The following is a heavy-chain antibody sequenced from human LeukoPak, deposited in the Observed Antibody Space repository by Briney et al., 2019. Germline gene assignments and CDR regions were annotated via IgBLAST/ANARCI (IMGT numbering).Heavy chain of an antibody. CDR2: ISFSGDSI. D-gene: IGHD5-24*01. V-gene: IGHV3-23*01. J-gene: IGHJ3*01. CDR3: ARDIQLST. CDR1: GFTFINYA. Sequence: PGGSLRLSCATSGFTFINYAMSWVRQAPGKGLEWVSLISFSGDSIYYADSVRGRFTISRDNSKDTLYLQMNSLRAEDTAIYYCARDIQLSTWGLGTMVTVSS.